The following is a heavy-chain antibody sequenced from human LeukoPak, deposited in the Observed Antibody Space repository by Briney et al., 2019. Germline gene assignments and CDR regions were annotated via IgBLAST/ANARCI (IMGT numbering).Heavy chain of an antibody. V-gene: IGHV1-2*02. Sequence: ASVKVSCKASGYTFTDYYIHWVRQAPGQGLEWMGWINPKNGDSDFAQKFQGRVTMTRDTSISTAYMELSRLRSDDTAVYYCARDHEQQLVPRGVSLGYWGQGTLVTVSS. CDR3: ARDHEQQLVPRGVSLGY. D-gene: IGHD6-13*01. J-gene: IGHJ4*02. CDR2: INPKNGDS. CDR1: GYTFTDYY.